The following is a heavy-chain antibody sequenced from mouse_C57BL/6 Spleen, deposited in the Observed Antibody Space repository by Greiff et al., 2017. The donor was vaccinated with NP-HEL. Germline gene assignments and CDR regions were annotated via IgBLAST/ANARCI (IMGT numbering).Heavy chain of an antibody. Sequence: VQVVESGPELVKPGASVKISCKASGYAFSSSWMNWVKQRPGKGLEWIGRIYPGDGDTNYNGKFKGKATLTADKSSSTAYMQLSSLTSEDSAVYFCVGIYYYGSSGFFDYWGQGTTLTVSS. CDR3: VGIYYYGSSGFFDY. CDR1: GYAFSSSW. J-gene: IGHJ2*01. V-gene: IGHV1-82*01. D-gene: IGHD1-1*01. CDR2: IYPGDGDT.